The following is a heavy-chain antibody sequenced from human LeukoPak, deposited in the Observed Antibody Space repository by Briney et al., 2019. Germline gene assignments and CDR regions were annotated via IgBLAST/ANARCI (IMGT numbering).Heavy chain of an antibody. CDR1: DDSISSYY. V-gene: IGHV4-59*08. CDR2: IYFSGST. D-gene: IGHD4-23*01. CDR3: ARLSNYGGHSGDGY. Sequence: SETLSLTCTVSDDSISSYYWSCIRQPPGKGLEWIGYIYFSGSTKYNPSLKSRVTMSVDTSKNQFSLKLSSVSAADTSVYYCARLSNYGGHSGDGYWGQGTLVTVSS. J-gene: IGHJ4*02.